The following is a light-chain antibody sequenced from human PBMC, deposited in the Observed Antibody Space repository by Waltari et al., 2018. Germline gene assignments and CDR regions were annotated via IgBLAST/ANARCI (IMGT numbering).Light chain of an antibody. CDR1: QSVSDN. CDR3: EQYSDPPPWT. CDR2: GAT. Sequence: EKVLTQSPATLSVSPGETATPPCRASQSVSDNVAWYQQKPGHPPRLLIYGATSKAPGVPGRFRGTGSGTQFTLTISRLQSEDFAVYFCEQYSDPPPWTFGQGTKVELK. V-gene: IGKV3-15*01. J-gene: IGKJ1*01.